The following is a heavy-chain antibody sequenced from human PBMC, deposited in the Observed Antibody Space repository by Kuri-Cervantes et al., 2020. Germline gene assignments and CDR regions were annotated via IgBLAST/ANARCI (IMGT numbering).Heavy chain of an antibody. Sequence: SETLSLTCIVSGGSIRSSSNYWGWIRQPPGKGPEWIGSINYRGTTYYNPSLKSRVTISVDTSKNQFSLKLSSVTATDTAVYYCARYGTHNAAAAGRGWFDPWGQGTLVTVSS. CDR1: GGSIRSSSNY. J-gene: IGHJ5*02. CDR2: INYRGTT. V-gene: IGHV4-39*01. D-gene: IGHD6-13*01. CDR3: ARYGTHNAAAAGRGWFDP.